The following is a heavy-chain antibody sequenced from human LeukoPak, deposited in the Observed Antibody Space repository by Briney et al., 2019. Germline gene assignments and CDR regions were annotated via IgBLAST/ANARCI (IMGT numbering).Heavy chain of an antibody. CDR3: ARAGYGDSDFDY. J-gene: IGHJ4*02. CDR1: GGSFSGYY. CDR2: IYHSGNT. V-gene: IGHV4-34*01. D-gene: IGHD4-17*01. Sequence: SETLSLTCAVYGGSFSGYYWSWIRQPPGKGLEWIGSIYHSGNTYYNPSLKSRVTISVDTSKNQFSLKLNSVTAADTAVYYCARAGYGDSDFDYWGQGTLVTVSS.